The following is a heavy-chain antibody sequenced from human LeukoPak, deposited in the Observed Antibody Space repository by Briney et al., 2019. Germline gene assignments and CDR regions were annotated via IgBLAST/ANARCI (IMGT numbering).Heavy chain of an antibody. D-gene: IGHD2-21*01. CDR1: GFTFSSNS. J-gene: IGHJ6*02. CDR2: ISGSSSTI. Sequence: GGSLRLSCAASGFTFSSNSMNWVRQPPGKGLEWVSYISGSSSTIYSADSVKGRFTISRDNAKNSLYLQMNSLRAEDTAVYYCARAELLYGMDVWGQGTTVTVSS. CDR3: ARAELLYGMDV. V-gene: IGHV3-48*04.